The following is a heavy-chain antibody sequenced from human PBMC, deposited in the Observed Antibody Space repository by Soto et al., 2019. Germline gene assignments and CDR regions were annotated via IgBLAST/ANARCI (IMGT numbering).Heavy chain of an antibody. D-gene: IGHD3-22*01. V-gene: IGHV3-30-3*01. CDR2: ISYDGSNK. CDR3: AAHGRSGYYRRETDY. CDR1: GFTFSSYA. Sequence: QVQLVESGGGVVQPGRSLRLSCAASGFTFSSYAMHWVRQAPGKGLEWVAVISYDGSNKYYADSVKGRFTISRDNSKNTLYLQMNSLRAEETAVYYCAAHGRSGYYRRETDYWGQGNLVTGSS. J-gene: IGHJ4*02.